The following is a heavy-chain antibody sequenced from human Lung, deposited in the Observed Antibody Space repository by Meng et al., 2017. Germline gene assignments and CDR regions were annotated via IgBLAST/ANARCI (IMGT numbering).Heavy chain of an antibody. V-gene: IGHV4-34*04. Sequence: QVQLRKCGAEPLKLPATRSLTCVVSVGSFSDYYWSWTRQPPGKGLEWIGEINHSVSTNDNPSLGSRATRSVDTSQNNLSLKLSSVTAADSAVYYCARGPTTMAHDFDYWGQGTLVTVSS. CDR1: VGSFSDYY. CDR3: ARGPTTMAHDFDY. CDR2: INHSVST. D-gene: IGHD4-11*01. J-gene: IGHJ4*02.